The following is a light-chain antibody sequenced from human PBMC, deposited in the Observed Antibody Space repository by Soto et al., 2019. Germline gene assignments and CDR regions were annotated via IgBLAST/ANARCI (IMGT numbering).Light chain of an antibody. CDR2: EVT. CDR3: GSYTSSTTIVL. Sequence: QSALTQPPSASGSPGQSVAISCTGTSSDVGGYNYVSWYRHHPGKAPQLIIYEVTNRPSGVSSRFSGSKSGNTASLTISGLQAEDEAVYYCGSYTSSTTIVLFGGGTKLTVL. CDR1: SSDVGGYNY. V-gene: IGLV2-14*01. J-gene: IGLJ2*01.